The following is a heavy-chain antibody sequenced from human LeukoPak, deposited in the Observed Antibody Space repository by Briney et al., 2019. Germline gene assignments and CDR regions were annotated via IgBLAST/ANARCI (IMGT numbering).Heavy chain of an antibody. J-gene: IGHJ3*02. Sequence: ASVKVSCKASGYTFTGYYMHWVRQAPGQGLEWMGWINPNSGGTNYAQKFQGRVTMTRDTSISTAYMELSRLRSDDTAVYYRARSCSSTSCYRAFDIWGQGTMVTVSS. CDR3: ARSCSSTSCYRAFDI. V-gene: IGHV1-2*02. CDR1: GYTFTGYY. D-gene: IGHD2-2*01. CDR2: INPNSGGT.